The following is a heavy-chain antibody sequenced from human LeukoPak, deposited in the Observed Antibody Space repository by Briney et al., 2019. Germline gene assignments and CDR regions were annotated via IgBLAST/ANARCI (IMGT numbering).Heavy chain of an antibody. CDR1: GGSVSSGDYY. J-gene: IGHJ2*01. D-gene: IGHD3-22*01. Sequence: PSETLSLTCTVSGGSVSSGDYYWSWIRQPPGKGLEWIGYIYYSGSTYYNPSLKSRVTISVDTSKNQFSLKLSSVTAADTAVYYCAREFYYYDSSGYYSHWYFDLWGRGTLVTVSS. CDR2: IYYSGST. V-gene: IGHV4-30-4*02. CDR3: AREFYYYDSSGYYSHWYFDL.